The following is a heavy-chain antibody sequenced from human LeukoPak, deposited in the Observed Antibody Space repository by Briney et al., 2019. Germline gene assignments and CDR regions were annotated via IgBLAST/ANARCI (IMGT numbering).Heavy chain of an antibody. CDR2: IYYSGST. V-gene: IGHV4-39*07. CDR3: APGGYIGYGHAFDI. CDR1: GGSISSYY. Sequence: SETLSLTCTVSGGSISSYYWGWIRQPPGKGLEWIGSIYYSGSTYYNPSLKSRVTISVDTSKNHLSLILSSVTAADTAVYYCAPGGYIGYGHAFDIWGQGTMVTVSS. D-gene: IGHD5-12*01. J-gene: IGHJ3*02.